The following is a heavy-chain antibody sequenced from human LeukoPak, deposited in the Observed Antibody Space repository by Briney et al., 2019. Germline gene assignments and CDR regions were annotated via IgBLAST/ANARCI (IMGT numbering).Heavy chain of an antibody. V-gene: IGHV1-46*01. D-gene: IGHD5-24*01. CDR2: INPTGGST. J-gene: IGHJ6*02. CDR1: GYTFTIYY. CDR3: ARAWGERDTTTYGMDV. Sequence: ASVTVSCTASGYTFTIYYMHWVRQAPGQGLEGMGIINPTGGSTSYAQKFQGRVTMTRDTSTSTVYMELSSLRSEDTAVYYCARAWGERDTTTYGMDVWGQGTTVTVSS.